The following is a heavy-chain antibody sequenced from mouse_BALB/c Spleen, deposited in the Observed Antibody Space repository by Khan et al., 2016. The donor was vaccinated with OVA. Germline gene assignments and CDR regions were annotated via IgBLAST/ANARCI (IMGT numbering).Heavy chain of an antibody. CDR3: TRFGYRFAY. D-gene: IGHD2-2*01. J-gene: IGHJ3*01. Sequence: VQLKESGTVLARPGTSVKMSCKASGYTFTSYWMHWVKQRPGQGLEWIGAIYPGNSDTSYNQKFKGKAKLTVVTSTSTAYMALSSLTDEDSAVYYCTRFGYRFAYWGKGTLVTVSA. V-gene: IGHV1-5*01. CDR2: IYPGNSDT. CDR1: GYTFTSYW.